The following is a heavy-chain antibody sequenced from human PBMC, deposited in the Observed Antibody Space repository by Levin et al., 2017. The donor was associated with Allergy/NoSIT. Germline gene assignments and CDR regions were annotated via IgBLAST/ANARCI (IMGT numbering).Heavy chain of an antibody. Sequence: GESLKISCAASGFTFSSYGMHWVRQAPGKGLEWVAVISYDGSNKYYADSVKGRFTISRDNSKNTLYLQMNSLRAEDTAVYYCAKDNAYRIAAAGGIDYWGQGTLVTVSS. V-gene: IGHV3-30*18. CDR1: GFTFSSYG. D-gene: IGHD6-13*01. J-gene: IGHJ4*02. CDR2: ISYDGSNK. CDR3: AKDNAYRIAAAGGIDY.